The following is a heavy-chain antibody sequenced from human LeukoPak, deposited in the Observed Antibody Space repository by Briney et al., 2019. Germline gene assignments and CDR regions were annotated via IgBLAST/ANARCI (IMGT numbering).Heavy chain of an antibody. CDR1: GGSFSGYY. Sequence: SETLSLTCAVYGGSFSGYYWSWIRQPPGKGLEWIGEINHSGSTNYNPSLKSRVTISVDTSKNQFSLKLSSVTAADTAVYYCARDGGLRYYGSGSYYYYGMDVWGQGTTVTVSS. CDR2: INHSGST. D-gene: IGHD3-10*01. J-gene: IGHJ6*02. V-gene: IGHV4-34*01. CDR3: ARDGGLRYYGSGSYYYYGMDV.